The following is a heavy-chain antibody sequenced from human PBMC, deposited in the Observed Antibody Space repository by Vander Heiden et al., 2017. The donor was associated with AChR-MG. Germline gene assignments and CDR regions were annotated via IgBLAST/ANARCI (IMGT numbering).Heavy chain of an antibody. D-gene: IGHD2-21*02. CDR3: AREWLAYCGGDCYSSFGALGYFDL. Sequence: QVQLVQSGAEVKKPGSSVKVSCKASGGTFSSYAISWVRQAPGQGLEWMGGIIPIFGTANYAQKFQGRVTITADKSTSTAYMELSSLRSEDTAVYYCAREWLAYCGGDCYSSFGALGYFDLWGRGTLVTVSS. V-gene: IGHV1-69*06. CDR2: IIPIFGTA. J-gene: IGHJ2*01. CDR1: GGTFSSYA.